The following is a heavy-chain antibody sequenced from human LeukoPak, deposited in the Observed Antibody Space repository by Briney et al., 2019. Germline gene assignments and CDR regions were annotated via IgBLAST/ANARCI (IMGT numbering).Heavy chain of an antibody. V-gene: IGHV4-30-4*08. Sequence: PSETLSLTCTVSGGSISSGDYYWSWIRQPPGKGLEWIGYIYYSGSTYYNPSLKSRVTISVDTSKNQFSLKLSSVTAADTAVYYCATQPVWNYGGLDYWGQGTLVTVSS. CDR1: GGSISSGDYY. D-gene: IGHD1-7*01. CDR2: IYYSGST. J-gene: IGHJ4*02. CDR3: ATQPVWNYGGLDY.